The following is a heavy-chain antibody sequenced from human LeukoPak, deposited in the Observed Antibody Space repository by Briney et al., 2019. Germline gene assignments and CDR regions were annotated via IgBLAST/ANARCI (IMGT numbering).Heavy chain of an antibody. CDR3: GRVGGRSKAAKGDAFDI. CDR1: GFSFSLYG. D-gene: IGHD6-6*01. V-gene: IGHV3-21*01. J-gene: IGHJ3*02. Sequence: PGGSLRLSCGASGFSFSLYGMHWVRQAPGKGPEWVSSISSGSTYMYYADSVKGRFTISRDNAQNSMYLQMNSLRAEDTAVYYCGRVGGRSKAAKGDAFDIWGQGTMVTVSS. CDR2: ISSGSTYM.